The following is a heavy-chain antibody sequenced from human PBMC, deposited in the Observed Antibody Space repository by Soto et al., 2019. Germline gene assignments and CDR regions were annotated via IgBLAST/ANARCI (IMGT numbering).Heavy chain of an antibody. V-gene: IGHV3-33*01. CDR1: GFTFSSYG. Sequence: GGSLRLSCAASGFTFSSYGMHWVRQAPGKGLEWVAVIWYDGSNKYYADSVKGRFTISRDNSKNTLYLQMNSLRAEDTAVYYCARDKLAGRPLVYYYGMDVWGQGTTVTVSS. D-gene: IGHD6-19*01. CDR2: IWYDGSNK. CDR3: ARDKLAGRPLVYYYGMDV. J-gene: IGHJ6*02.